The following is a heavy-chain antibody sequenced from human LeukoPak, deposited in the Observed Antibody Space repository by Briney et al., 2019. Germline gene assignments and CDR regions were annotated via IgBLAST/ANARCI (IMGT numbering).Heavy chain of an antibody. CDR2: IRSKAYGGTT. J-gene: IGHJ3*02. CDR3: TRVRVVVRDAFDI. V-gene: IGHV3-49*03. Sequence: GGSLGLSCTASGFTFGDYAMSWFRQAPGKGLEWVGLIRSKAYGGTTEYAASVKGRFTISRDDSKSIAYLQMNSLKTEDTAVYYCTRVRVVVRDAFDIWGQGTMVTVSS. D-gene: IGHD3-22*01. CDR1: GFTFGDYA.